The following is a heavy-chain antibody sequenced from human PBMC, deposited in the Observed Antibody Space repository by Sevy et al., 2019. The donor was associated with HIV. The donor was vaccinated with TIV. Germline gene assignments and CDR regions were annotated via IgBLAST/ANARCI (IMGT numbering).Heavy chain of an antibody. CDR1: GFTFSSYG. V-gene: IGHV3-30*18. CDR2: ISYDGNNK. Sequence: GGSLRLSCAASGFTFSSYGMHWVRQAPGKGLEWVAVISYDGNNKNYADSVKGRFTISRDNSKNTRYLQMNSLRAEDTAVYYCAKWTEAVAGKGVGSLINYFDYWGQGTLVTVSS. J-gene: IGHJ4*02. CDR3: AKWTEAVAGKGVGSLINYFDY. D-gene: IGHD6-19*01.